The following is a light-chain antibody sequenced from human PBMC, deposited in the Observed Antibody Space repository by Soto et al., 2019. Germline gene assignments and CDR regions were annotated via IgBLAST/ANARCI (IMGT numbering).Light chain of an antibody. J-gene: IGKJ5*01. CDR3: HQSYDIPT. CDR2: AAS. CDR1: QNINSY. Sequence: DIQMTQSPSSLSASVGDRVTITCRARQNINSYINWYQQKPGKAPKLLIYAASSLQSGVPSRFSGSGSETDFTLTVSSLQPEDFATYYCHQSYDIPTFGQGTRLEIK. V-gene: IGKV1-39*01.